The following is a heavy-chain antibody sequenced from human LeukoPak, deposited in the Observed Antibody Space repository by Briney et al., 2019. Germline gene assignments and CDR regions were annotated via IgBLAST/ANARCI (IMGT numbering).Heavy chain of an antibody. V-gene: IGHV4-59*08. CDR2: IYYSGST. J-gene: IGHJ4*02. CDR1: GGSISSYY. CDR3: ASQSWSGSYYHFDY. Sequence: SETLSLTCTVSGGSISSYYWSWIRQPPGKGLEWIGYIYYSGSTNYNPSLKSRATISVDTSKNQFSLKLSSVTAADTAVYYCASQSWSGSYYHFDYWGQGTLVTVSS. D-gene: IGHD1-26*01.